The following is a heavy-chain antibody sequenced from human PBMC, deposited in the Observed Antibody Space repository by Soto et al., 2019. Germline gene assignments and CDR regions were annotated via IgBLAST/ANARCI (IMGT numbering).Heavy chain of an antibody. J-gene: IGHJ6*04. Sequence: PSETLSLTCTVSGGSISSSSYYWCWIRHPPGKGLEWIGSIFYSGSTYYNPSLKSRVTISVDTSKNQFSLKLSSVTAADTAVYYCARHLTYCSAGSFYSDFAYCGMDVWGKGTTVTV. D-gene: IGHD2-15*01. V-gene: IGHV4-39*01. CDR2: IFYSGST. CDR1: GGSISSSSYY. CDR3: ARHLTYCSAGSFYSDFAYCGMDV.